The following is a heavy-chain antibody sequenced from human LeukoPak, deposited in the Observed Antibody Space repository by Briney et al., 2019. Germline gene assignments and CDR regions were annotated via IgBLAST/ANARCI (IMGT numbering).Heavy chain of an antibody. Sequence: GGSLRLSCAASGFTFSSYGMSWVRQAPGTGLECVSGISGSGGSTYYADSVKGRFTISRDNSKNTLYLQMNSLRAEGTALYYCAKDRNSGNYYQTGDFHYWGQGILVTVSS. CDR2: ISGSGGST. D-gene: IGHD1-26*01. V-gene: IGHV3-23*01. J-gene: IGHJ4*02. CDR1: GFTFSSYG. CDR3: AKDRNSGNYYQTGDFHY.